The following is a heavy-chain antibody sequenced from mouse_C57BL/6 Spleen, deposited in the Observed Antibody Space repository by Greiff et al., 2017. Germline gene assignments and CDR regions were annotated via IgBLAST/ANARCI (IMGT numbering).Heavy chain of an antibody. Sequence: QVQLQQSGPELVKPGASVKISCKASGYSFTSYYIHWVKQRPGQGLEWIGWIYPGSGNTKYNEKFKGKATLTADTSSSTAYRQLSSLTSEDSAVYYCARKVGRPYYFDYWGQGTTLTVSS. V-gene: IGHV1-66*01. CDR3: ARKVGRPYYFDY. CDR2: IYPGSGNT. CDR1: GYSFTSYY. J-gene: IGHJ2*01. D-gene: IGHD4-1*01.